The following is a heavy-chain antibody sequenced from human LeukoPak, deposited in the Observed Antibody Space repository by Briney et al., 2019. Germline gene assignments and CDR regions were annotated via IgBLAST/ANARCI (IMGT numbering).Heavy chain of an antibody. Sequence: GGSLRLSCAASGFTLSRYSMNWAPQAPGKGLEWVSSISSSSSYIYYADSVKGRFTISRDNAKNSLYLQMNSLRAGDAAVYYCARDPEMATTLFGYWGQETLVTVSS. CDR3: ARDPEMATTLFGY. D-gene: IGHD5-24*01. V-gene: IGHV3-21*01. CDR1: GFTLSRYS. J-gene: IGHJ4*02. CDR2: ISSSSSYI.